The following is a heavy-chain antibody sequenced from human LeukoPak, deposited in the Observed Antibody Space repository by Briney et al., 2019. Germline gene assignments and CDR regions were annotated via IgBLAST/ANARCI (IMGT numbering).Heavy chain of an antibody. CDR1: GGSISSSSYY. J-gene: IGHJ4*02. CDR3: ARGGGGYTLYSFDY. CDR2: IYYSGST. V-gene: IGHV4-39*07. D-gene: IGHD3-22*01. Sequence: SETLSLTCTVSGGSISSSSYYWGWIRQPPGKGLEWIGSIYYSGSTYYNPSLKSRVTISVDTSKNQFSLKLSSMTVADTAIYYCARGGGGYTLYSFDYWGEGALVTVSS.